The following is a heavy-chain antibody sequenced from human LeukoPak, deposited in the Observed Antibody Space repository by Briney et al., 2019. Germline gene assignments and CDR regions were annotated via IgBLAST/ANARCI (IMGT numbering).Heavy chain of an antibody. Sequence: GGSRRLSCAASGFTFSSYSMNWVRQAPGKGLEWVSSISSSSSYIYYADSVKGRFTISRDNSKNTLYLQMNSLRAEDTAVYYCAKFLPTHIVVANYYFDYWGQGTLVTVSS. J-gene: IGHJ4*02. D-gene: IGHD2-21*01. V-gene: IGHV3-21*04. CDR2: ISSSSSYI. CDR1: GFTFSSYS. CDR3: AKFLPTHIVVANYYFDY.